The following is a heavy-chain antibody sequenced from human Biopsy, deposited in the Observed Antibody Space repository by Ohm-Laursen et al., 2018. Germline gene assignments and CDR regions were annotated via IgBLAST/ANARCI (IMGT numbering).Heavy chain of an antibody. J-gene: IGHJ4*02. D-gene: IGHD3-16*01. CDR1: GFNFDDYA. Sequence: SLRLSCAATGFNFDDYAMHWIRQGPGKGLEWVAGLTWNSGTIAYAGSVRGRFTISRDNAKNSLYLQMNNLTSEDTALYYCVRSLRNYDFLDSWGQGTLVSASS. CDR3: VRSLRNYDFLDS. V-gene: IGHV3-9*01. CDR2: LTWNSGTI.